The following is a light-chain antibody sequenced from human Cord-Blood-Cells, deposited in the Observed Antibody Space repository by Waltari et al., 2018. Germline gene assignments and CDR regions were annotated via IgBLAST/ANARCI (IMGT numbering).Light chain of an antibody. Sequence: EIVMTQSPPTLSVSPGERATLSCRASQSVSSNLAWYQQKPGQAPRLLIYGASTRATGIPARFSGSGSGTEFTLTISSLQSEDFAVYYCQQYKNWPPYTFGQGTKLDIK. CDR2: GAS. V-gene: IGKV3-15*01. CDR1: QSVSSN. J-gene: IGKJ2*01. CDR3: QQYKNWPPYT.